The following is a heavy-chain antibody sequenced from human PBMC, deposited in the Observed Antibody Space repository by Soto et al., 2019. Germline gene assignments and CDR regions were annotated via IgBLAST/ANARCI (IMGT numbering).Heavy chain of an antibody. D-gene: IGHD5-12*01. V-gene: IGHV5-51*01. CDR3: KATMNSEMDV. CDR1: QYNVMNFW. J-gene: IGHJ6*02. CDR2: IFPADSDT. Sequence: VESLKISCKGSQYNVMNFWVGWVRQMPGKGLEWMVIIFPADSDTRFSPSCQGRVTMSVDKSTYTAYLQWSSLEASATAIYYCKATMNSEMDVWGQRPPVTVSS.